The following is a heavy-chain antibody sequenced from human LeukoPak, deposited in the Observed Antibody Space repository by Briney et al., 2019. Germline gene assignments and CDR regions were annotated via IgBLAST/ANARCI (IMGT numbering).Heavy chain of an antibody. CDR3: ARVPDCGGDRACYYYGMDV. D-gene: IGHD2-21*01. Sequence: PSETLSLTCTVSGGSISRGGYYWSWIRQHPGKGLGRIGYIYYSGSPYYNPSLKSRVTISVDTSKNQFSLKLSSVTAADTAVYYCARVPDCGGDRACYYYGMDVWVQGTTVTVSS. CDR2: IYYSGSP. J-gene: IGHJ6*02. CDR1: GGSISRGGYY. V-gene: IGHV4-31*03.